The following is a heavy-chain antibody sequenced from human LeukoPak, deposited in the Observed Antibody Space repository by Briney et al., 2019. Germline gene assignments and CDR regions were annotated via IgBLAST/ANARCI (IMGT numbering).Heavy chain of an antibody. Sequence: GASVKVSCTVVAYDFTGYYIHWVRQALGQGPEWMGRLNPNTGHAVYAFKFQGRVTITRDTSSSTAYMEVTRLTSDDTALYYCAKDRDGADRIILWGQGTLVTVSS. D-gene: IGHD5-24*01. V-gene: IGHV1-2*06. CDR1: AYDFTGYY. J-gene: IGHJ4*02. CDR2: LNPNTGHA. CDR3: AKDRDGADRIIL.